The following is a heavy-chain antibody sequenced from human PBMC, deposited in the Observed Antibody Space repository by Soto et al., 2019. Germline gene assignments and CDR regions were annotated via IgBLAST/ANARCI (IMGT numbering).Heavy chain of an antibody. D-gene: IGHD6-13*01. J-gene: IGHJ4*02. CDR1: GFSLSTSGVD. V-gene: IGHV2-5*02. Sequence: QITLKESGPTLVKPTQTLTLTCTFSGFSLSTSGVDVGWIRQPPGKALQWLALIYWDDDKRYNPSLKSRLTITKDTPKNQVDITMTNMDPLDTGTYHCEHRRPYSKSPDYIFDYWGQGALVTVSS. CDR2: IYWDDDK. CDR3: EHRRPYSKSPDYIFDY.